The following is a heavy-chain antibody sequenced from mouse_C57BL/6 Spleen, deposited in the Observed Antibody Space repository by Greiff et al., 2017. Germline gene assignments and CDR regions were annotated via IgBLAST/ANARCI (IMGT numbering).Heavy chain of an antibody. V-gene: IGHV1-53*01. CDR2: INPSNGGT. Sequence: QVQLQQPGTELVKPGASVKLSCKASGYTFTSYWMHWVKQRPGQGLEWIGNINPSNGGTNYNEKFKSKATLTVDISSSTAYMQLSSLTSEDSAVYYCARSPSWDYYAMDYWGQGTSVTVSS. CDR1: GYTFTSYW. CDR3: ARSPSWDYYAMDY. J-gene: IGHJ4*01.